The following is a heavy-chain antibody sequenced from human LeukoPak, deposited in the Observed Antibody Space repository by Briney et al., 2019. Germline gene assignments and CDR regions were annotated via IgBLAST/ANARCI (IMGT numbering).Heavy chain of an antibody. D-gene: IGHD6-6*01. CDR3: ARQLVNWFDP. CDR2: IYHSGST. CDR1: GYSISSGYY. V-gene: IGHV4-38-2*01. J-gene: IGHJ5*02. Sequence: SETLSLTCAVSGYSISSGYYWGWIRQPPGKGLEWIGSIYHSGSTYYNPSLKSRVTISVDTSKNQFSLKLSSGTAADTAVYYCARQLVNWFDPWGQGTLVTVSS.